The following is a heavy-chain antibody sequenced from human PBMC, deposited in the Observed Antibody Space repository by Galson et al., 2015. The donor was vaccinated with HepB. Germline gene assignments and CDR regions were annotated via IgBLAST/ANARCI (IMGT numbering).Heavy chain of an antibody. CDR2: TYFRSKWRI. J-gene: IGHJ6*02. V-gene: IGHV6-1*01. CDR1: GDSVTSNSAV. CDR3: AYGWDV. Sequence: CAISGDSVTSNSAVWNWIRQSPSRGLEWLGRTYFRSKWRIDYAMSVKSRITISADTSDNQFSLLLRSVTPEDTAVYYCAYGWDVWGPGTTVIVSS.